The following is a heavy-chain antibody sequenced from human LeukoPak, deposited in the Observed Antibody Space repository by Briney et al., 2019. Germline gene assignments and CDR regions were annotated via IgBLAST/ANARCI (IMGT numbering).Heavy chain of an antibody. Sequence: SETLSLTCTLSGGSINSNSFYWGWISQPPGKGLEWIGTFYYSGSTYYNPSLKSRVTISVDTSKNQFSLELSSVTAADTAVFYCARLSTGGRFLDVWGKGTTVTVSS. CDR3: ARLSTGGRFLDV. D-gene: IGHD3-10*01. CDR2: FYYSGST. V-gene: IGHV4-39*01. J-gene: IGHJ6*04. CDR1: GGSINSNSFY.